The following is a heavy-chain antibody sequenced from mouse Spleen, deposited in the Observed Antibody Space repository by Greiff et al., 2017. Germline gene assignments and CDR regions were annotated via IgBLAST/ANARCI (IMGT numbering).Heavy chain of an antibody. CDR2: IDPETGGT. D-gene: IGHD4-1*01. J-gene: IGHJ3*01. CDR1: GYTFTDYE. CDR3: TRKEELAWFAY. V-gene: IGHV1-15*01. Sequence: QVQLQQSGAELVRPGASVTLSCKASGYTFTDYEMHWVKQTPVHGLEWIGAIDPETGGTAYNQKFKGKAILTADKSSSTAYMELRSLTSEDSAVYYCTRKEELAWFAYWGQGTLVTVSA.